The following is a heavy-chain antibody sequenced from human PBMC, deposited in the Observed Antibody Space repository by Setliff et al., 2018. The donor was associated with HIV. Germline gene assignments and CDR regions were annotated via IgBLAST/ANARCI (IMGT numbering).Heavy chain of an antibody. CDR1: GGSISSGSYY. CDR2: IHISVTT. D-gene: IGHD3-10*01. CDR3: ARDVMDWFGNYFDN. Sequence: SETLSLTCTVSGGSISSGSYYWSWIRQPAGKGLEWIGQIHISVTTNYNPSLKSRVTISIDTSKHQFSLKLPSVTAADTALYYCARDVMDWFGNYFDNWGQGALVTVSS. V-gene: IGHV4-61*09. J-gene: IGHJ4*02.